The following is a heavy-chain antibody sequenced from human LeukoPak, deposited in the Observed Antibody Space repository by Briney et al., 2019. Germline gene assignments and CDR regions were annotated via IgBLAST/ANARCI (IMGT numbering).Heavy chain of an antibody. CDR3: ARVGAYYGSGSYSTNFDY. CDR1: GYTFTSYG. CDR2: MNPNSGNT. Sequence: AASVKVSCKASGYTFTSYGISWVRQATGQGLEWMGWMNPNSGNTGYAQKFQGRVTMTRNTSISTAYMELSSLRSEDTAVYYCARVGAYYGSGSYSTNFDYWGQGTLVTVSS. V-gene: IGHV1-8*02. J-gene: IGHJ4*02. D-gene: IGHD3-10*01.